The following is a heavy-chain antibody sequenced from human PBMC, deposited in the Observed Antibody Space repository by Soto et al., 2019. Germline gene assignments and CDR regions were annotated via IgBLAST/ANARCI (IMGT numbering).Heavy chain of an antibody. Sequence: GXSLRLACAASGFTFSSYGMHWFRQAPGKGLEWVAVIWYDGSNKYYADSVKGRFTISRDNSKNTLYLQMNSLRAEDTAVYYCARGFSGSYVYAFDIWGQGTMVTVSS. D-gene: IGHD1-26*01. J-gene: IGHJ3*02. CDR1: GFTFSSYG. CDR3: ARGFSGSYVYAFDI. V-gene: IGHV3-33*01. CDR2: IWYDGSNK.